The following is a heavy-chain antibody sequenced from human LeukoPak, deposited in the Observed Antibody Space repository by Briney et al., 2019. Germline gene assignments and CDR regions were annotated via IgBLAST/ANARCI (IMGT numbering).Heavy chain of an antibody. V-gene: IGHV3-30*18. CDR3: AKDYGSGSPYFDY. D-gene: IGHD3-10*01. CDR1: GFTFSSYG. CDR2: ISYDGSNK. J-gene: IGHJ4*02. Sequence: GGSLRLSCAASGFTFSSYGMHWVRQAPGKGLEWVAVISYDGSNKYYADSVKGRFTISRDNSKNTLYPQMNSLRAEDTAVYYCAKDYGSGSPYFDYWGQGTLVTVSS.